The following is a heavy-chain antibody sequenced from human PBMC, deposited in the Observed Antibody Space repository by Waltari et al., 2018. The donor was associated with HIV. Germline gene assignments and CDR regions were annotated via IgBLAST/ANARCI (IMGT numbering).Heavy chain of an antibody. D-gene: IGHD3-22*01. CDR1: GYSISSGYY. J-gene: IGHJ4*02. CDR3: ARRDSSGLGNFDY. V-gene: IGHV4-38-2*02. CDR2: IYHSGST. Sequence: QVQLQESGPGLVKPSETLSLTCTVSGYSISSGYYWGWIRQPPGKGLEWIGSIYHSGSTYYNPSLKSRVTISVDTSKNQFSLKLSSVTAADTAVYYCARRDSSGLGNFDYWGQGTLVTVSS.